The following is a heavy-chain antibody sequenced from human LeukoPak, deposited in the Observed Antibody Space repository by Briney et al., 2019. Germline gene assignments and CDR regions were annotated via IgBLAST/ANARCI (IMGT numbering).Heavy chain of an antibody. J-gene: IGHJ6*03. CDR3: ARDRTVTTVYYYYYYYMDV. D-gene: IGHD4-17*01. CDR2: INPNSGGT. CDR1: GYTFTGYY. V-gene: IGHV1-2*02. Sequence: ASVKVSCKASGYTFTGYYMHWVRQAPGQGLEWMGWINPNSGGTNYAQKLQGRVTMTRDTSISTAYMELSRLRSDDTAVYYCARDRTVTTVYYYYYYYMDVWGKGTTVTVSS.